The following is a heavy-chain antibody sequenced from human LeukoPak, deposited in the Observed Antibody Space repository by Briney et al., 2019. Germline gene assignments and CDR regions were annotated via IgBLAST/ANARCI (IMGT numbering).Heavy chain of an antibody. Sequence: GGSLRLSCAASGFTFSSYSMNWVRQAPGKELEWVSYISSSSSTIYYADSVKGRFTISRDNAKNSLYLQMNSLRAEDTAVYYCARGHTAVTRHFDFWGQGTLVTVSS. D-gene: IGHD4-17*01. CDR1: GFTFSSYS. CDR2: ISSSSSTI. CDR3: ARGHTAVTRHFDF. J-gene: IGHJ4*02. V-gene: IGHV3-48*01.